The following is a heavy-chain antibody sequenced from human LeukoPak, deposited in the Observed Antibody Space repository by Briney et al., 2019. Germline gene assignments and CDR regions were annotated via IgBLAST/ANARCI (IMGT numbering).Heavy chain of an antibody. Sequence: ASVKVSCKASGYTFTGYYMHWVRQAPGQGLEWMGWINPNSGGTNYAQKFQGRVTMTRDTSISTAYMELSRLRSDDTAVYYCARGKMYYDFWSGYSGPYNWFDPWGQGTLVTVSS. V-gene: IGHV1-2*02. CDR1: GYTFTGYY. J-gene: IGHJ5*02. CDR2: INPNSGGT. D-gene: IGHD3-3*01. CDR3: ARGKMYYDFWSGYSGPYNWFDP.